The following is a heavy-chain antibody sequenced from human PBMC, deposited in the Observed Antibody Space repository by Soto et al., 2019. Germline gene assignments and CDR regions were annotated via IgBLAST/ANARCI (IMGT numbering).Heavy chain of an antibody. CDR2: VYYSGST. CDR1: GGSISTNF. V-gene: IGHV4-59*01. D-gene: IGHD6-19*01. J-gene: IGHJ4*02. Sequence: VQLQESGPGLVKPSETLSLTCSVSGGSISTNFWSWIRQSPGKGLEWIGSVYYSGSTKYNPSLKSRVTISVDTSKNQFSLTVNSVTAADTAMYYCATIAVTGTLFDNWGQRTLVTVSS. CDR3: ATIAVTGTLFDN.